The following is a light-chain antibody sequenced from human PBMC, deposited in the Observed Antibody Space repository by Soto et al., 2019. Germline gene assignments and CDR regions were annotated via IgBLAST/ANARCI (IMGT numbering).Light chain of an antibody. V-gene: IGKV3-20*01. J-gene: IGKJ1*01. CDR1: QSVSSSY. Sequence: EIVLTQSPGTLSLSPGERATLSCRASQSVSSSYLAWYQQKPGQAPRLLIYGASSRATGIPDRFSGSGSGTDFTRTSSRLEPEDFAVYYSQQYGSSLWTFGKGNKVEIK. CDR2: GAS. CDR3: QQYGSSLWT.